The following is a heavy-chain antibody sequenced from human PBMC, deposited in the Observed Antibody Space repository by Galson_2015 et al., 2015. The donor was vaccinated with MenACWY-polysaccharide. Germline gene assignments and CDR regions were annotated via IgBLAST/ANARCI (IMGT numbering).Heavy chain of an antibody. CDR1: GFTFSNYA. J-gene: IGHJ4*02. D-gene: IGHD6-13*01. V-gene: IGHV3-23*01. CDR2: ISDSGGNT. Sequence: SLRLSCAASGFTFSNYAMSWVRQAPGKGLEWVSAISDSGGNTYYADSVKGRFTISRDNSKNTLYLQMNNLRAEDTAVYYCAKRASGWFVLWGQGTLVTVSP. CDR3: AKRASGWFVL.